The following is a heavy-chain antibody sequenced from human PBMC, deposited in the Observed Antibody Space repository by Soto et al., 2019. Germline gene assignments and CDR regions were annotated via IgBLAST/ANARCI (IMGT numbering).Heavy chain of an antibody. CDR2: ISSSSSVI. D-gene: IGHD1-7*01. CDR1: GFILSDCA. CDR3: GRNLNWGFNWYLHMDL. J-gene: IGHJ6*03. Sequence: EVQLVESGGGLVQPGGSLRLSCATSGFILSDCAMNWVRQAPGKGLEWVSYISSSSSVIDYADSVKGRFTVSRDNARNLLYPQMNRLRAEDTAVDLRGRNLNWGFNWYLHMDLRGKGTQGTV. V-gene: IGHV3-48*01.